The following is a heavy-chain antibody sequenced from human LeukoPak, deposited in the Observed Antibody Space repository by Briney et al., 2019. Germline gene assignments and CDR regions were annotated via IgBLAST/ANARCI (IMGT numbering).Heavy chain of an antibody. CDR1: GYTFTSYY. Sequence: ASVKVSCKASGYTFTSYYMHWVRQAPGQGLEWMGIINPSGGSTSYAQKFQGRVTMTRDTSTSTVYMELSSLRSEDTAVYYCARDPLNYYYYYYMDVWGKGTTVTISS. V-gene: IGHV1-46*01. J-gene: IGHJ6*03. CDR2: INPSGGST. CDR3: ARDPLNYYYYYYMDV.